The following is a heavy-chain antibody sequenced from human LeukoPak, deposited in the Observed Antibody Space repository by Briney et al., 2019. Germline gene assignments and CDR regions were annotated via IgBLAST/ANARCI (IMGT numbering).Heavy chain of an antibody. J-gene: IGHJ1*01. CDR3: ARLSGYYYAGKYFQH. D-gene: IGHD3-22*01. Sequence: SETLSLTCAVYGGSFSGYYWSWIRQPPGKGLEWIGEINHSGSTNYNPSLKSRVTISVDTSKNQFSLKLSSVTAADTAVYYCARLSGYYYAGKYFQHWGQGTLVTVSS. CDR2: INHSGST. CDR1: GGSFSGYY. V-gene: IGHV4-34*01.